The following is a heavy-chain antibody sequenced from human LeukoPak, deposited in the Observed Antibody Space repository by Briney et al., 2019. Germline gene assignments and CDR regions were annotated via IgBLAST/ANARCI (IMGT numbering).Heavy chain of an antibody. V-gene: IGHV3-23*01. D-gene: IGHD4-11*01. CDR1: GFTFNNYA. CDR2: ISGNGGDT. CDR3: AKAYSILAPYFDY. Sequence: GGSLRLSCAASGFTFNNYALSWVRQAPGKGLEWVSAISGNGGDTYYADSVKGRFTVSRDISKSTLYLQMNSLRVEDTAVYYCAKAYSILAPYFDYWGQGTLVTVSS. J-gene: IGHJ4*02.